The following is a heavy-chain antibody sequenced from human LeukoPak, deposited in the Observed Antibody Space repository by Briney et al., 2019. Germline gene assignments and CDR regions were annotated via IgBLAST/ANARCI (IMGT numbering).Heavy chain of an antibody. CDR3: ARDSKTYYYGSGTDY. CDR1: GYTFTSYY. CDR2: INPSGGST. J-gene: IGHJ4*02. D-gene: IGHD3-10*01. Sequence: ASVKVSCKASGYTFTSYYMHWVRQAPGQGLEWMGIINPSGGSTSYAQKFQGRVTMTRDTSISTAYMELSRLRSDDTAVYYCARDSKTYYYGSGTDYWGQGTLVTVSS. V-gene: IGHV1-46*01.